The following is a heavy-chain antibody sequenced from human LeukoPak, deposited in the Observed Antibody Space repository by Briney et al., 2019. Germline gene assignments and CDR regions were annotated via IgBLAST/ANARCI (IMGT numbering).Heavy chain of an antibody. J-gene: IGHJ6*02. CDR2: IHYSGST. CDR3: ARVPSSSWYGYYYYYYDMDV. D-gene: IGHD6-13*01. Sequence: PSETLSLTCTVSGGSISSNYWSWIRQPPGKGLEWVGYIHYSGSTNYNPSLKSRVTISIDTSKIQFSLRLSSVTAADTAVYYCARVPSSSWYGYYYYYYDMDVWGQGTTVTVSS. CDR1: GGSISSNY. V-gene: IGHV4-59*08.